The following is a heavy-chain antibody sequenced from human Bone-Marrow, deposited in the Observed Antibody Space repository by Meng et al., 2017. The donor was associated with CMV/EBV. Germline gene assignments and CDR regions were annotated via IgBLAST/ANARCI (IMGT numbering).Heavy chain of an antibody. CDR3: AREVGIAAAGPKGVFDY. CDR2: ISYDGSNK. Sequence: GESLKIAGAASGFTFSSYAMHWVRQAPGKGLEWVAVISYDGSNKYYADSVKGRFTISRDNSKNTLYLQMNSLRAEDTAVYYCAREVGIAAAGPKGVFDYWGQGTLVTVSS. J-gene: IGHJ4*02. V-gene: IGHV3-30*04. CDR1: GFTFSSYA. D-gene: IGHD6-13*01.